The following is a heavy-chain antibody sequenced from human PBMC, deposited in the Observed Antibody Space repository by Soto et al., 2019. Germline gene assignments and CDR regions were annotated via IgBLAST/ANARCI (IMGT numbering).Heavy chain of an antibody. D-gene: IGHD6-19*01. Sequence: PSETLSLTCAVYGGSFSGYYWSWIRQPPGKGLEWIGEINHSGSTNYNPSLKSRVTISVDTSKNQFSLKLSSVTAADTAVYYCARDDRWLVRGGFDYWGQGTLVTVSS. CDR3: ARDDRWLVRGGFDY. CDR1: GGSFSGYY. CDR2: INHSGST. V-gene: IGHV4-34*01. J-gene: IGHJ4*02.